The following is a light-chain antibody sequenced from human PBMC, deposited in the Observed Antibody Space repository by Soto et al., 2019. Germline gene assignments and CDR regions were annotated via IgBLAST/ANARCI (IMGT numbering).Light chain of an antibody. CDR3: QQFIDGWT. J-gene: IGKJ1*01. V-gene: IGKV1-5*01. CDR1: QHISTW. CDR2: DAS. Sequence: DIQMTQSPSSVSASVGDRVTITCRASQHISTWLTWYQQKPGKAPNLLIYDASTLESGVPSRFRGSGSETEFTLTISGLQPDDFATYYCQQFIDGWTFGQGTKV.